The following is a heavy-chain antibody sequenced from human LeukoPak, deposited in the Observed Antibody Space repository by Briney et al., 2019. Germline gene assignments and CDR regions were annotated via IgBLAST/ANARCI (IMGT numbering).Heavy chain of an antibody. J-gene: IGHJ3*02. D-gene: IGHD2-2*03. CDR2: IYYSGST. Sequence: PSQTLSLTCTVSGGSISSGSYYWSWIRQPPGKGLEWIGYIYYSGSTNYNPSLKSRVTISVDTSKNQFSLKLSSVTAADTAVYYCARALDIVVVPAARGAFDIWGQGTMVTVSS. CDR1: GGSISSGSYY. CDR3: ARALDIVVVPAARGAFDI. V-gene: IGHV4-61*01.